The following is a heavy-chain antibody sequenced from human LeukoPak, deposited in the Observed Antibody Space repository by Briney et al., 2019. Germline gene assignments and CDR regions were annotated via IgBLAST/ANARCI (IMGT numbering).Heavy chain of an antibody. CDR2: IYYSGST. D-gene: IGHD7-27*01. J-gene: IGHJ6*03. Sequence: SETLSLTCTVSGGSISSYYWSWIRQPPGGGLEWSGYIYYSGSTNYDPSLKSRVTISVDTSKNQFSLKLSSVTAADTAVYYCARLSPLTGAYYYMEVWGKGTTVTVFS. V-gene: IGHV4-59*01. CDR3: ARLSPLTGAYYYMEV. CDR1: GGSISSYY.